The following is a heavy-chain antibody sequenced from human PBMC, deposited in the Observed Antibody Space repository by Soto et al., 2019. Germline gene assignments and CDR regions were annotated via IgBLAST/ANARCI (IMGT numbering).Heavy chain of an antibody. CDR1: GFTFSSYA. V-gene: IGHV3-23*01. D-gene: IGHD3-10*01. Sequence: PGGSLRLSCAASGFTFSSYAMSWVRQAPGKGLEWVSAISGSGGSTYYAGSVKGRFTVSRDNSKNTLYLQMNSLRAEDTAVYYCATVGREYNWFDPWGQGTLVTVSS. J-gene: IGHJ5*02. CDR2: ISGSGGST. CDR3: ATVGREYNWFDP.